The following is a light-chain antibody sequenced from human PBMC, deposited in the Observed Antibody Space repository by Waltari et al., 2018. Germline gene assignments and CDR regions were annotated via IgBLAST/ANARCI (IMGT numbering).Light chain of an antibody. J-gene: IGLJ2*01. CDR1: SSNIGSNY. CDR3: AAWDDSLSGPV. CDR2: RNN. Sequence: QSVLTQPPSASETPGQRVTISCSGSSSNIGSNYVYWYQHLPGTAPKLLIYRNNRRPSGGPDRFSGSKSGTSASLAISGLRSEDEADYYCAAWDDSLSGPVFGGGTKLTVL. V-gene: IGLV1-47*01.